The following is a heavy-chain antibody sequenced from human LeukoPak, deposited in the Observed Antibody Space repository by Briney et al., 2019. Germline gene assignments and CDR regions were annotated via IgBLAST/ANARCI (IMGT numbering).Heavy chain of an antibody. Sequence: SETLSLTCTVSGGSISSYYWSWIRQPPGKGLEWIGYIYYSGSTNYNPSLKSRVTISVDTSKNQFSLKLSSVTATDTAVYYCAREGQQLAYDYWGQGTLVTVSS. J-gene: IGHJ4*02. CDR1: GGSISSYY. D-gene: IGHD6-13*01. CDR2: IYYSGST. V-gene: IGHV4-59*01. CDR3: AREGQQLAYDY.